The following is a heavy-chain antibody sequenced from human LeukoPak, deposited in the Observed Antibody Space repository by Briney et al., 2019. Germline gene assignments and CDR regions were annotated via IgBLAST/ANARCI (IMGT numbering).Heavy chain of an antibody. CDR2: ISAYNGNT. CDR3: ARVTMVRGVIVDYYYYGMDV. V-gene: IGHV1-18*01. D-gene: IGHD3-10*01. Sequence: ASVKVSCKASGYTFTSYGISWVRQAPGQGLGWMGWISAYNGNTNYAQKLQGRVTMTTDTSTSTAYMELRSLRSDDTAVYYCARVTMVRGVIVDYYYYGMDVWGQGTTVTVSS. J-gene: IGHJ6*02. CDR1: GYTFTSYG.